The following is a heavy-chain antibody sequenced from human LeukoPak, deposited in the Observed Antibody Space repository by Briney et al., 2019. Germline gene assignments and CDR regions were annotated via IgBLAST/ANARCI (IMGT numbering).Heavy chain of an antibody. Sequence: GASVKVSCKASGYTFTGYYMHWVRQAPGQGLEWMGWINPNSGGTNYAQKFQGRVTMTRDTSISTAYMELSRLRSDDTAVYYCARDASIAVAGRFDYWGQGTPVTVSS. D-gene: IGHD6-19*01. CDR2: INPNSGGT. J-gene: IGHJ4*02. V-gene: IGHV1-2*02. CDR3: ARDASIAVAGRFDY. CDR1: GYTFTGYY.